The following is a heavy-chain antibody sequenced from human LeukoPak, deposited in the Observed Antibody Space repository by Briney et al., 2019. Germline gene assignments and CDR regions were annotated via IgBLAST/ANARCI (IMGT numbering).Heavy chain of an antibody. CDR1: GFTVSSNY. CDR2: IYSGGST. CDR3: AVARGYSNYHAFDY. D-gene: IGHD4-11*01. J-gene: IGHJ4*02. Sequence: GGSLRLSCAASGFTVSSNYMSWVRQAPGQGLEWVSVIYSGGSTYYADSVKGRFTISRDNSKNTLYLRMNSLRAEDTAVYYCAVARGYSNYHAFDYWGQGTLVTVSS. V-gene: IGHV3-53*01.